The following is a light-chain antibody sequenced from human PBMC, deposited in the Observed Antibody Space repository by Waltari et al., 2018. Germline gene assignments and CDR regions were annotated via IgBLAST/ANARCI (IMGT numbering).Light chain of an antibody. J-gene: IGKJ1*01. CDR3: HQYYTTPRT. Sequence: DIVMTQSPDSLAVSLGEGATISCTSSQTLLYSANNKNYLAWYQQKPGQPPQALIYWASTRQSGVPDRFSGSGSGTSFTLTISSLQAEDVAVYYCHQYYTTPRTFGQGTKVEIK. CDR1: QTLLYSANNKNY. V-gene: IGKV4-1*01. CDR2: WAS.